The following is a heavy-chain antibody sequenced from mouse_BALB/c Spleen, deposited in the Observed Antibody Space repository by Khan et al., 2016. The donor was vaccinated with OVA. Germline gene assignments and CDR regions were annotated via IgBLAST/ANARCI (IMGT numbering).Heavy chain of an antibody. J-gene: IGHJ3*01. CDR2: INPNNGGT. Sequence: VRLQQSGPELVKPGASVKIPCKASGYTFTDYNMDWVKQSHGKSLEWIGDINPNNGGTIYNQKFTGKATLTVAKSSSTAYMELRSLTSGDTAGSYCAREWASWFAHWGQGTLVTVSA. CDR3: AREWASWFAH. V-gene: IGHV1-18*01. CDR1: GYTFTDYN.